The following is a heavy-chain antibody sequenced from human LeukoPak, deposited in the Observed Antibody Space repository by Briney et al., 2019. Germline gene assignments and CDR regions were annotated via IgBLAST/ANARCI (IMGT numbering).Heavy chain of an antibody. J-gene: IGHJ4*02. CDR3: ARGLDYDFWSGYFLDY. CDR2: INHSGST. D-gene: IGHD3-3*01. Sequence: SETLSLTCAVYGGSFSGYYWSWIRQPPGKGLEWIGEINHSGSTNYNPSLKSRVTISVDTSKNQFSLKLSSVTAADTAVYSCARGLDYDFWSGYFLDYWGQGTLVTVSS. CDR1: GGSFSGYY. V-gene: IGHV4-34*01.